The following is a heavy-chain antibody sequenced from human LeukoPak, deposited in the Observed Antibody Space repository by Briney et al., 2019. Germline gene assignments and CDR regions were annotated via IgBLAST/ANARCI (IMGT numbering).Heavy chain of an antibody. Sequence: PGGSLRLSCAASGFIFSGYVMHWVRQAPGKGLEWVAFIGHDGGNINSADSVKGRFTISRDNSRSTLSLQMINLRPEDTAVYYCVKDFNWGFDYWGQGTLVTVSS. CDR1: GFIFSGYV. CDR2: IGHDGGNI. D-gene: IGHD7-27*01. J-gene: IGHJ4*02. CDR3: VKDFNWGFDY. V-gene: IGHV3-30*02.